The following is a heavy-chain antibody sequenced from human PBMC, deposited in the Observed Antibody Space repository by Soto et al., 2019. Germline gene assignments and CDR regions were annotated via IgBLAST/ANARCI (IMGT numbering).Heavy chain of an antibody. CDR2: IIPIFGTA. CDR1: GGTFSSYA. V-gene: IGHV1-69*13. D-gene: IGHD3-22*01. CDR3: ARTDSSGYYRNYYYGMDV. J-gene: IGHJ6*02. Sequence: GASVKVSCKASGGTFSSYAISWVRQAPGQGLEWMGGIIPIFGTANYAQKFQGRVTITADESTSTAYMELSSLRSEDTAVYYCARTDSSGYYRNYYYGMDVWGQGTTVTVSS.